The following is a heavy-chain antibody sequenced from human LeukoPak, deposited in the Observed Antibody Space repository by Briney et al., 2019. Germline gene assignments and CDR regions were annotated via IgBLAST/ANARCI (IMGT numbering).Heavy chain of an antibody. J-gene: IGHJ4*02. D-gene: IGHD5-18*01. CDR1: GFTFSSYW. V-gene: IGHV3-7*01. CDR3: ARHLSGVTGYTYGRGIDY. Sequence: PGRSLRLSCAASGFTFSSYWMSWVRQAPGKGLEWVANIKKDGSEKYYVDSVKGRFTISRDNAKTSLYLQMNSLRAEDTAVYYCARHLSGVTGYTYGRGIDYWAREPWSPSPQ. CDR2: IKKDGSEK.